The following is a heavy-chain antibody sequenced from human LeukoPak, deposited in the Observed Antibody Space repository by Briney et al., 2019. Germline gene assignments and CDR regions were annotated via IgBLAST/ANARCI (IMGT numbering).Heavy chain of an antibody. D-gene: IGHD1-7*01. CDR1: GFAFSNYA. CDR2: ISSNGDAT. Sequence: GGSLRLSCAASGFAFSNYALHWVRQAPGKGLEYVSAISSNGDATFYANSVKGRFTISRDNSKNTLYLQMGSLRAEDMAVYYCVRVGNYREFDYWGQGTLVTVSS. V-gene: IGHV3-64*01. J-gene: IGHJ4*02. CDR3: VRVGNYREFDY.